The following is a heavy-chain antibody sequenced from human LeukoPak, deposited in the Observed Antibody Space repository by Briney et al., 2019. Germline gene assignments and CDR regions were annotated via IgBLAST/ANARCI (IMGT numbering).Heavy chain of an antibody. CDR3: AKDQRSMLRYFDWLPHNWFDP. CDR1: GFTFSSNE. CDR2: ISSSGGAD. D-gene: IGHD3-9*01. J-gene: IGHJ5*02. V-gene: IGHV3-48*03. Sequence: GGSLRLSCAASGFTFSSNEMNWVRQAPGKGLEWGSYISSSGGADHYADSVKGRFTISRDNAKNSLYLQMNSLRAEDTAVYYCAKDQRSMLRYFDWLPHNWFDPWGQGTLVTVSS.